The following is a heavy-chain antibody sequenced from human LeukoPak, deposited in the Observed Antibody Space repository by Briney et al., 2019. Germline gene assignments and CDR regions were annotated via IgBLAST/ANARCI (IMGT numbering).Heavy chain of an antibody. CDR1: GGSVSSGSYY. D-gene: IGHD3-22*01. CDR2: IYYSGST. V-gene: IGHV4-61*01. Sequence: SETLSLTCTVSGGSVSSGSYYWSWIRQPPGKGLEWIGYIYYSGSTNYNPSLKSRVTISVDTSKNQISLKLSSVTAADTAVYYCARAYYYDSSGYYYRYCGQGTLVTVSS. J-gene: IGHJ4*02. CDR3: ARAYYYDSSGYYYRY.